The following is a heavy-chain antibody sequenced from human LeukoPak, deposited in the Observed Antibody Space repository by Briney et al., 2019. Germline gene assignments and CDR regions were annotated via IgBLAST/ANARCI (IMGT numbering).Heavy chain of an antibody. Sequence: GGSLRLSCAASEFTFNSYSFNWIRHRPGEGLEWGSSFSSGSTYIYYSDSVKGRFTVSRDNAKNSLYLQMNNLRAEDTAVYYCVRDPFYYDAAGSDDYWGQGTLVTVSS. V-gene: IGHV3-21*01. J-gene: IGHJ4*02. CDR2: FSSGSTYI. CDR1: EFTFNSYS. D-gene: IGHD3-22*01. CDR3: VRDPFYYDAAGSDDY.